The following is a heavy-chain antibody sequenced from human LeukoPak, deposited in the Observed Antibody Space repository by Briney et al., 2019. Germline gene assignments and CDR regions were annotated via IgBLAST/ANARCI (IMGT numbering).Heavy chain of an antibody. CDR3: ARDPIATSYYFDY. J-gene: IGHJ4*02. D-gene: IGHD2-15*01. CDR2: IWYDGSNK. CDR1: GFTFSSYG. V-gene: IGHV3-33*08. Sequence: PGGSLRLSCAASGFTFSSYGMHWVRQAPGKGLEWVAVIWYDGSNKYYADSVKGRFTISRDNSMNTLYLQMNSLRAEDTAVYYCARDPIATSYYFDYWGQGTLVTVSS.